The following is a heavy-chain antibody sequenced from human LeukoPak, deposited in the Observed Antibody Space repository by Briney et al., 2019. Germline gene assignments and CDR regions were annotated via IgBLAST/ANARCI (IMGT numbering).Heavy chain of an antibody. CDR2: INPSGGST. D-gene: IGHD3-9*01. V-gene: IGHV1-46*01. Sequence: ASVKVSCKASGFTFTNYNMHWVRQAPGQGLEWMGIINPSGGSTNYAQNFQARVTMTRDTSTSTVYLELSSLRSEDTAVFYCARVDILTGYYFFDSWGQGTLVTVSS. CDR3: ARVDILTGYYFFDS. CDR1: GFTFTNYN. J-gene: IGHJ4*02.